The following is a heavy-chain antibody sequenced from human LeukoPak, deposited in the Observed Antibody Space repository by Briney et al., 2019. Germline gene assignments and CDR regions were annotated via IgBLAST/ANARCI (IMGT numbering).Heavy chain of an antibody. CDR1: GGTFSSYI. CDR2: IIPILGIA. CDR3: SREGDQLVGDYYFGY. Sequence: ASVKVSCKASGGTFSSYIISWVRQAPGQGLEWMGRIIPILGIANYAQKFQGRVTITADKSTSTAYMELSSLRSEDTAVYYCSREGDQLVGDYYFGYWGQGTLVSVSS. V-gene: IGHV1-69*04. D-gene: IGHD6-6*01. J-gene: IGHJ4*02.